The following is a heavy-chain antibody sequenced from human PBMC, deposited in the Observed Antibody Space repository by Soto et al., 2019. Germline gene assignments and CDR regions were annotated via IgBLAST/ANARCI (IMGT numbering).Heavy chain of an antibody. V-gene: IGHV3-23*01. CDR1: GFTFSSYA. D-gene: IGHD6-19*01. Sequence: EVQLLESGGGLVQPGGSLRLSCAASGFTFSSYAMSWVRQAPGKGLEWVSAISGSGGSTYYADSVKGRFTISRDNSKNTLYLQMTSLRAEDTAVYYRAHTSRVAGFFDYWGQGTLVTVSS. CDR3: AHTSRVAGFFDY. CDR2: ISGSGGST. J-gene: IGHJ4*02.